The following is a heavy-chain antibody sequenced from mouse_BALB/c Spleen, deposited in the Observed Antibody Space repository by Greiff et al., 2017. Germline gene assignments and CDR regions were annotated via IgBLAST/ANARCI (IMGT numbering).Heavy chain of an antibody. CDR1: GFTFSSYY. CDR3: ARHASYDYDVYYAMDY. V-gene: IGHV5-6-2*01. D-gene: IGHD2-4*01. CDR2: INSNGGST. Sequence: EVKLMESGGGLVKLGGSLKLSCAASGFTFSSYYMSWVRQTPEKRLELVAAINSNGGSTYYPDTVKGRFTISRDNAKNTLYLQMSSLKSEDTALYYCARHASYDYDVYYAMDYWGQGTSVTVSS. J-gene: IGHJ4*01.